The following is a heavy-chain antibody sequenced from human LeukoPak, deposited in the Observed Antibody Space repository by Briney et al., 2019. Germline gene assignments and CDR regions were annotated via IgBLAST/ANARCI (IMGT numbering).Heavy chain of an antibody. CDR3: ARRGDSRGYYDAFDI. CDR2: VGTAGDT. D-gene: IGHD3-22*01. Sequence: GGSLRLSCTASGFTFSTYNMHWVRQPTGKGLEWVSAVGTAGDTYYPGSVKGRFTISKENAKNSLYLQMNSLRVGDTAVYYCARRGDSRGYYDAFDIWGQGTMVTVSS. V-gene: IGHV3-13*01. J-gene: IGHJ3*02. CDR1: GFTFSTYN.